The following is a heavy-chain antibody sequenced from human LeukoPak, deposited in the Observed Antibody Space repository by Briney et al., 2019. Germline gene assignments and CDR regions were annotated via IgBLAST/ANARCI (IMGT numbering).Heavy chain of an antibody. Sequence: GESLKISCKGSGYSFASYWIGWVRQMPGKGLEWMGIIYPGDSETRFSPSFQGQVTISADKSISAAYLQWSSLKASDTAMYYCARCLTEGREDAFDIWGQGTLVTVSS. J-gene: IGHJ3*02. CDR2: IYPGDSET. D-gene: IGHD1-14*01. CDR3: ARCLTEGREDAFDI. CDR1: GYSFASYW. V-gene: IGHV5-51*01.